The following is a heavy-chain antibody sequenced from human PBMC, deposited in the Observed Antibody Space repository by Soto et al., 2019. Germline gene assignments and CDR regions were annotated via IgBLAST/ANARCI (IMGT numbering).Heavy chain of an antibody. J-gene: IGHJ6*02. Sequence: GGSLRLSCAPSGFTFSSYAMSRVRQAPGKGLEWVSAISGSGGSTYYADSVKGRFTISRDNSKNTLFLQMNSLRAEDTAVYYCAKAFSFFGEGMDVWGQGTTVTVSS. CDR1: GFTFSSYA. V-gene: IGHV3-23*01. CDR2: ISGSGGST. CDR3: AKAFSFFGEGMDV. D-gene: IGHD3-10*01.